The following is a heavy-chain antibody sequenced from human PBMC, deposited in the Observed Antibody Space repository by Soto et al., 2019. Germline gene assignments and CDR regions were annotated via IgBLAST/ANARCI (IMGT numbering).Heavy chain of an antibody. J-gene: IGHJ1*01. CDR3: AGGLCGGDCRYFQH. D-gene: IGHD2-21*02. V-gene: IGHV3-30-3*01. CDR1: GFTFSSYA. Sequence: QVQLVESGGGVVQPGRSLRLSCAASGFTFSSYAMHWVRQAPGKGLEWVAVISYGGNNKYYADSVKGRFTISSDNSRNTLYLQMNSLRPEDTAVYYCAGGLCGGDCRYFQHRGQGTLVTVSS. CDR2: ISYGGNNK.